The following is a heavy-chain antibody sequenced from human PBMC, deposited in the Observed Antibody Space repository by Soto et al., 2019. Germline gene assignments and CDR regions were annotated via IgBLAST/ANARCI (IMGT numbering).Heavy chain of an antibody. Sequence: PGGSLRLSCAASGFTFSSYGMHWVRQAPGKGLEWVAVISYDGSNKYYADSVKGRFTISRDNSKNTLYLQMNSLRAEDTAVYYCAKDLGLLSLGELLPLTYYYGMDVWGQGTTVTVSS. J-gene: IGHJ6*02. D-gene: IGHD3-10*01. CDR1: GFTFSSYG. CDR2: ISYDGSNK. V-gene: IGHV3-30*18. CDR3: AKDLGLLSLGELLPLTYYYGMDV.